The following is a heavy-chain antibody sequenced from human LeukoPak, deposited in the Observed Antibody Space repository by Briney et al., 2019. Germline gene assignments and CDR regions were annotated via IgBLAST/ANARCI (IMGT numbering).Heavy chain of an antibody. J-gene: IGHJ4*02. Sequence: ASVKVSCKASEYTFTGYYMHWVRQAPGQGLEWMGWINPNSGGTNYAQKFQGRVTMTRDTSISTAYMELSRLRSDDTAVYYCARYAAGKGDFDYWGQGTLVTVSS. CDR1: EYTFTGYY. V-gene: IGHV1-2*02. CDR2: INPNSGGT. CDR3: ARYAAGKGDFDY. D-gene: IGHD6-13*01.